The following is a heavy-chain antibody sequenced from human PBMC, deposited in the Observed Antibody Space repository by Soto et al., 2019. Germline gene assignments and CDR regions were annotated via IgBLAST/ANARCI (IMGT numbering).Heavy chain of an antibody. CDR1: GFTFSRYS. CDR2: INSISTTI. Sequence: GGSLRLSCGASGFTFSRYSMNWVRQAPGKGLEWLSYINSISTTIYYADSVKGRFTISRDNAKNSLYLQMNSLRDEDTAVYYCARDFVCVNGACYKGYYYYGLDVWGRGTTVTVSS. J-gene: IGHJ6*02. V-gene: IGHV3-48*02. CDR3: ARDFVCVNGACYKGYYYYGLDV. D-gene: IGHD2-8*01.